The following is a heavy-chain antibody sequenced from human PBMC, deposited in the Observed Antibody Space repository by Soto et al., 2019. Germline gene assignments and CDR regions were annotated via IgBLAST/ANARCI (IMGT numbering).Heavy chain of an antibody. CDR2: IWYDGTQK. CDR1: GFTFNTYS. CDR3: ARDKGYCSGGSCPTDYYYGMDV. Sequence: GGSLRLSCEASGFTFNTYSMHWVRQPPGKGLEWLAAIWYDGTQKYYADSVKGRFIISRDNSKKTLYLEMNSLRAEDTAVYYCARDKGYCSGGSCPTDYYYGMDVWGQGTTVTVSS. V-gene: IGHV3-33*01. J-gene: IGHJ6*02. D-gene: IGHD2-15*01.